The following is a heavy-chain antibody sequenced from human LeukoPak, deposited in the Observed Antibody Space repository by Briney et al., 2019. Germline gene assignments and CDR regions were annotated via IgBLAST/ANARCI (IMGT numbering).Heavy chain of an antibody. CDR1: GGSISSSSYY. Sequence: SETLSLTCTVSGGSISSSSYYWGWMRQPPGKGLEWIGSIYYSGSTYYNPSLKSRVTISVDTSKNQFSLKLSSVTAADTAVYYCARGIVVVTAILDWYFDLWGRGTLVTVSS. J-gene: IGHJ2*01. CDR3: ARGIVVVTAILDWYFDL. V-gene: IGHV4-39*07. CDR2: IYYSGST. D-gene: IGHD2-21*02.